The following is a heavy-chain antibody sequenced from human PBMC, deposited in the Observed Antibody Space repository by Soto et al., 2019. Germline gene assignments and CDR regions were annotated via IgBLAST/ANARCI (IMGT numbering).Heavy chain of an antibody. CDR3: ARGWFGELLRRIDD. Sequence: SETLSLTCTVSGGSISSYYWSWIRQPPGKGLEWIGYIYYNGGNTNYNPSLKSRVTISVDTSKNQFSLKLSSVTAADTAVYYCARGWFGELLRRIDDWGQGTLVTVSS. V-gene: IGHV4-59*12. J-gene: IGHJ4*02. CDR1: GGSISSYY. D-gene: IGHD3-10*01. CDR2: IYYNGGNT.